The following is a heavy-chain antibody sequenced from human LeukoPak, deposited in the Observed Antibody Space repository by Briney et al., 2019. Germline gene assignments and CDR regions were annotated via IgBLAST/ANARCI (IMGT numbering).Heavy chain of an antibody. CDR3: ARYHCSSTSCSSDAGFDP. D-gene: IGHD2-2*01. J-gene: IGHJ5*02. Sequence: ASVKVSCKASGYTFTSYGIIWVRQAPGQGLEWMGWISAYNGNTNYAQKLQGRVTMTTDTSTSTAYMELRSLRSDDTAVYYCARYHCSSTSCSSDAGFDPWGQGTLVTVSS. V-gene: IGHV1-18*01. CDR2: ISAYNGNT. CDR1: GYTFTSYG.